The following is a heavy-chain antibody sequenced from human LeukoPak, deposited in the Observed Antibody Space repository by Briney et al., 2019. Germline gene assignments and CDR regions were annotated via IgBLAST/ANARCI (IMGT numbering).Heavy chain of an antibody. Sequence: GGSLRLSCAVSRFTLSVYYMSCIPHVPREGREWGFYISSSGSTIYYADSVKGRFTISRDNAKNSLYLQMNSLRAEDTAVYYCARDADFGEGLDYYLDVWGKGTTVTVSS. J-gene: IGHJ6*03. CDR3: ARDADFGEGLDYYLDV. CDR2: ISSSGSTI. CDR1: RFTLSVYY. D-gene: IGHD3-10*01. V-gene: IGHV3-11*04.